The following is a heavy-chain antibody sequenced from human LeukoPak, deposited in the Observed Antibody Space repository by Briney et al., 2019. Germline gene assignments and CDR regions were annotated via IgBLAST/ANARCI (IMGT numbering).Heavy chain of an antibody. V-gene: IGHV1-2*02. D-gene: IGHD3-16*01. J-gene: IGHJ6*02. CDR1: GYTFTGYY. CDR3: AREMITFRGMDV. CDR2: INPNSGGT. Sequence: ASVKVSCKASGYTFTGYYMHWVRQAPGQGLEWMGWINPNSGGTNYAQKFQGRDTMTRDTSISTAYMELSRLRSDDTAVYYCAREMITFRGMDVWGQGTTVTVSS.